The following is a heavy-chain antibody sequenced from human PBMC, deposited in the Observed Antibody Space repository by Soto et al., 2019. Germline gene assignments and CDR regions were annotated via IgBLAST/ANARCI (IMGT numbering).Heavy chain of an antibody. D-gene: IGHD2-15*01. CDR3: ASYLRYCSGGSCYSTIDY. Sequence: ASVKVSCKASGYTFTSYGISWVRQAPGQGLEWMGWISAYNGNTNYAQKLQGRVTMTTDTSTSTAYMELRSLRSDDTAVYYCASYLRYCSGGSCYSTIDYWGQGTLVTVS. CDR2: ISAYNGNT. J-gene: IGHJ4*02. V-gene: IGHV1-18*01. CDR1: GYTFTSYG.